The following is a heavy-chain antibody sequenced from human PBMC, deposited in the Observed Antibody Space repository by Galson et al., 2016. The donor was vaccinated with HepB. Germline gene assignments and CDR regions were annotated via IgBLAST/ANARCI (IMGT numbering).Heavy chain of an antibody. CDR2: IFWDDDK. V-gene: IGHV2-5*02. CDR1: GFSLTTSGVG. Sequence: PALVKPTQTLTLTCTFSGFSLTTSGVGVGWIRQPPGRALEWLTLIFWDDDKRYNPSLKSRLTIAKDTSKNRVVLRMANVDPVDTATYYCAHFYYGMDVWGKGTTVTVSS. J-gene: IGHJ6*04. CDR3: AHFYYGMDV.